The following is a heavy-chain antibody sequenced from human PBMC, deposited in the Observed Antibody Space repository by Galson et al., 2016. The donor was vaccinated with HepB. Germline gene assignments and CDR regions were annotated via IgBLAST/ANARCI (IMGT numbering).Heavy chain of an antibody. Sequence: SVKVSCKVSGYSLSKLSMHWVRQAPGKGLEWMASFDPEHAETIYAQNFQGRVTMNEDSSIDTAYMELSSLRSVDTAVYYCASGVATSTLEYWGQGTLVTVSS. CDR1: GYSLSKLS. CDR3: ASGVATSTLEY. V-gene: IGHV1-24*01. J-gene: IGHJ4*02. CDR2: FDPEHAET. D-gene: IGHD2-21*02.